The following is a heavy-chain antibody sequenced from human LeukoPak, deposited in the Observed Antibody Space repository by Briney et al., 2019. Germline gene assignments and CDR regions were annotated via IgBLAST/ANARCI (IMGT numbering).Heavy chain of an antibody. Sequence: SETLSLICAVYGGSFSGYYWSWIRQPPGKGLEWIGEINHSGSTNYNPSLKSRVTISVDTSKNQFSLKLSSVTAADTAVYYCAKRPGYCSSTSCYRYFDYWGQGTLVTVSS. CDR3: AKRPGYCSSTSCYRYFDY. CDR2: INHSGST. D-gene: IGHD2-2*03. J-gene: IGHJ4*02. V-gene: IGHV4-34*01. CDR1: GGSFSGYY.